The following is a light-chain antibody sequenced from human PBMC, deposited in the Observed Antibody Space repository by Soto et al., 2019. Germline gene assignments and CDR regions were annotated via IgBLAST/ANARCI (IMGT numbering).Light chain of an antibody. CDR1: NIGSKS. V-gene: IGLV3-21*02. J-gene: IGLJ1*01. CDR3: QLWVSSSHHFYA. Sequence: SYELTQPPSVSVAPGQTGRITCGGDNIGSKSVHWYQQKPGQAPVLVVYNDRDRPSGIPDRFSGSNSGSTATLTISRVEAGDEADYYCQLWVSSSHHFYAFGTGTKVTVL. CDR2: NDR.